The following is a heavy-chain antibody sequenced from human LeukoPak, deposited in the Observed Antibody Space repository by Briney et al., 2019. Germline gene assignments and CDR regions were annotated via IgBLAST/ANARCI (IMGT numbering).Heavy chain of an antibody. Sequence: ASVKVSCKACGYTFTGYYMHWARQAPGQGLEWMGWINPNSGGTNYAQKFQGRVTMTRDTSISTAYMELSRLRSDDTAVYYCAVRGCSSTSCYLGCAFDIWGQGTMVTVSS. J-gene: IGHJ3*02. CDR3: AVRGCSSTSCYLGCAFDI. CDR1: GYTFTGYY. D-gene: IGHD2-2*01. V-gene: IGHV1-2*02. CDR2: INPNSGGT.